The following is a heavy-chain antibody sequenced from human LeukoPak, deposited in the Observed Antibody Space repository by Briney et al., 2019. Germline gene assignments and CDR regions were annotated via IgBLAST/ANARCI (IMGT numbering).Heavy chain of an antibody. CDR3: TKYQLLWGGWFDP. CDR2: IRSKACGGTT. D-gene: IGHD2-2*01. J-gene: IGHJ5*02. Sequence: PGESLRLSCTASGFTFGDYAMSRVRQAPGQGLKWGGFIRSKACGGTTEYAAYVKGRFTISRDDSKSIAYLQMNSLKTEDTAVYYCTKYQLLWGGWFDPWGQGTLVNVSS. CDR1: GFTFGDYA. V-gene: IGHV3-49*04.